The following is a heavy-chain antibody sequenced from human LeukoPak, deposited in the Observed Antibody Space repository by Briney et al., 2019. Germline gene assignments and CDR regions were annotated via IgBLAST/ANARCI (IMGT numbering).Heavy chain of an antibody. V-gene: IGHV3-23*01. CDR3: AKDARYSNPTYYMDV. CDR2: ISGGGGTT. D-gene: IGHD4-11*01. J-gene: IGHJ6*03. CDR1: GSTFSSYA. Sequence: GESLRLSCAASGSTFSSYAMSWVRQAPGKGLEWVSGISGGGGTTYYADSVKGRLTISRDNSKNTLFLQMNSLRAEDTAVYYCAKDARYSNPTYYMDVWGKGTTVTVSS.